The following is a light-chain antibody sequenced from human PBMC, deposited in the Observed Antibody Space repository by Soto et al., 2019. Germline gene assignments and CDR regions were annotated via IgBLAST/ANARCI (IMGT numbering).Light chain of an antibody. J-gene: IGKJ1*01. CDR2: GAS. Sequence: EIVMTQSPATMSVSPGERATLSCRASQSMGSNVAWYQQKPGQAPRLLIYGASTRAAGIPARFSGSGSGTEFTLTITSLQSEDFAVYYCQQYGNSRRTFGQGTKVEIK. CDR3: QQYGNSRRT. CDR1: QSMGSN. V-gene: IGKV3-15*01.